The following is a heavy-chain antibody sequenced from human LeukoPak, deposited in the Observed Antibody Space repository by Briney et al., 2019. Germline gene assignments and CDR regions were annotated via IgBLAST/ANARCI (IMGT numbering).Heavy chain of an antibody. V-gene: IGHV1-46*01. CDR3: AREVEEMATIMGPYYFDY. CDR1: GYTFTSYY. CDR2: INPSGGST. J-gene: IGHJ4*02. Sequence: GASVKVSCKASGYTFTSYYMHWVRQAPGQGLEWMGIINPSGGSTSYAQKFQGRVTMTRDTSTSTVYMELSSLRSEDTAVYYCAREVEEMATIMGPYYFDYWGQGTLVTVSS. D-gene: IGHD5-24*01.